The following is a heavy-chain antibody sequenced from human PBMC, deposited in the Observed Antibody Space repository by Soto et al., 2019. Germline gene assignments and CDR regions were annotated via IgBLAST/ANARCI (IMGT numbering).Heavy chain of an antibody. Sequence: GASVKVSCKASGYTFTSYGISWVRQAPGQGLEWMGWISAYNGNTNYAQKLQGRVTMTTDTSTSTAYMELRSLRSGDTAVYYCARVPQLLWFGELKFPFDYWGQGTLVTVSS. J-gene: IGHJ4*02. V-gene: IGHV1-18*01. CDR2: ISAYNGNT. D-gene: IGHD3-10*01. CDR3: ARVPQLLWFGELKFPFDY. CDR1: GYTFTSYG.